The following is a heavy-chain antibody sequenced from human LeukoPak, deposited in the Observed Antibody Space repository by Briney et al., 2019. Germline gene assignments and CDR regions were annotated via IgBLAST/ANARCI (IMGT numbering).Heavy chain of an antibody. CDR1: GFTFSDYY. CDR2: INHSGST. Sequence: PGGSLRLSCAASGFTFSDYYMSWIRQAPGKGLEWIGEINHSGSTNYNPSLKSRVTISVDTSKNQFSLKLSSVTAADTAVYYCARGRSYSSGWYIAYWGQGTLVTVSS. D-gene: IGHD6-19*01. CDR3: ARGRSYSSGWYIAY. V-gene: IGHV4-34*01. J-gene: IGHJ4*02.